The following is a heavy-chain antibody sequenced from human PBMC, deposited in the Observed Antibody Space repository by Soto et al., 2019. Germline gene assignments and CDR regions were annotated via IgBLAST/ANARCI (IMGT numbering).Heavy chain of an antibody. CDR2: IKGDESST. J-gene: IGHJ4*02. CDR1: GFTFSSYW. V-gene: IGHV3-74*01. Sequence: EVQLVESGGGLGQPGGSLRLSCAASGFTFSSYWMHWVRQAPGKGLEWVSRIKGDESSTNYADCVKGRFTISRDNAKNTFYLQMNSLRAEDTAVYYCASGAFGAYYFDSWGQGTLVTVSS. D-gene: IGHD3-3*01. CDR3: ASGAFGAYYFDS.